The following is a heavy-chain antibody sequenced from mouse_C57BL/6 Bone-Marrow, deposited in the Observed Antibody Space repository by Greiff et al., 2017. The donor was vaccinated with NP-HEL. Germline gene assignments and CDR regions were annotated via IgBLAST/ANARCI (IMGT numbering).Heavy chain of an antibody. CDR1: GFTFSDYG. D-gene: IGHD1-1*01. CDR3: ARGITTVPDY. V-gene: IGHV5-17*01. CDR2: ISSGSSTI. J-gene: IGHJ2*01. Sequence: EVKLVESGGGLVKPGGSLKLSCAASGFTFSDYGMHWVRQAPEKGLEWVAYISSGSSTIYYADTVKGRFTISRDNAKNTLFLQMTRLRSEDTAMYYCARGITTVPDYWGQGTTLTVSS.